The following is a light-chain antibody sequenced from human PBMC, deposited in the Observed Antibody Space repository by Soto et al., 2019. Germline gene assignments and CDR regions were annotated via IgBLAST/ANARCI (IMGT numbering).Light chain of an antibody. J-gene: IGKJ1*01. CDR2: AAS. V-gene: IGKV1D-8*01. CDR1: QGISSY. Sequence: VIWMTQSPSLLSASTGYRVTISCRIIQGISSYLAWYQQKPGKAPELLIYAASTLQSGVPSRFSGSGSGTDFTLTISCLQSEDFATYYCQQYYSFPPTFGQGTKVDIK. CDR3: QQYYSFPPT.